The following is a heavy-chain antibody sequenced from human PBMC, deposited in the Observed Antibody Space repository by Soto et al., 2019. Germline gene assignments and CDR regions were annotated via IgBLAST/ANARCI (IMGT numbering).Heavy chain of an antibody. V-gene: IGHV3-23*01. Sequence: HPGGSLRLSCAASGFTLTIYAMTWVRQAPGKGLEWVSTITHGGGSTYYADSVKGRFTISRDNSKNTVYLQMTGLRAEDTAAYYYAKVVSSSWDDVEDCWGRGAMVSDSS. D-gene: IGHD1-1*01. J-gene: IGHJ4*02. CDR3: AKVVSSSWDDVEDC. CDR1: GFTLTIYA. CDR2: ITHGGGST.